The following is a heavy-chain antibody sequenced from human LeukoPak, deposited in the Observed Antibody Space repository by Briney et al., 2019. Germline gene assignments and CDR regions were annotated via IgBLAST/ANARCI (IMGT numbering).Heavy chain of an antibody. CDR2: IRNDGAKT. Sequence: GGSLRLSCVGSTFTFSDYGMHWVRQAPGKGLEWVAFIRNDGAKTYYADSAKGRFTISRDNSRNTLYLQMNSLTAEDTAVFYCAKDGVILAPGVYWYMDVWGRGTTVTVTS. J-gene: IGHJ6*03. D-gene: IGHD3-16*02. CDR3: AKDGVILAPGVYWYMDV. V-gene: IGHV3-30*02. CDR1: TFTFSDYG.